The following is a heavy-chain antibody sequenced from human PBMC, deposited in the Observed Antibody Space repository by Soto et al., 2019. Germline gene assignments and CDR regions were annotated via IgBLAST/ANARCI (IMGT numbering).Heavy chain of an antibody. J-gene: IGHJ6*02. CDR2: IYHSGST. CDR1: GGSISSSNW. CDR3: ARDSDRRENYYYYGMDV. V-gene: IGHV4-4*02. Sequence: SETLSLTCAVSGGSISSSNWWSWVRQPPGKGLEWIGEIYHSGSTNYNPSLKSRVTISVDKSKNQFSLKLSSVTAADTAVYYCARDSDRRENYYYYGMDVWGQGTTVTVS.